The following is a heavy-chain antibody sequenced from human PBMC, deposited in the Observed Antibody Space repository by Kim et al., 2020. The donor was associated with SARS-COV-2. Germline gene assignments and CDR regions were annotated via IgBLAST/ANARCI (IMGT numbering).Heavy chain of an antibody. V-gene: IGHV3-33*01. D-gene: IGHD3-3*01. J-gene: IGHJ4*02. CDR3: ARDRARLLRFLEWFPLDY. CDR1: GFTFSSYG. CDR2: IWYDGNKK. Sequence: GGSLRLSCAASGFTFSSYGMHWVRQAPGKGLEWVAVIWYDGNKKYYAESVKGRFTISRDNSKNTLFLEMNSLRAEDTAVYYCARDRARLLRFLEWFPLDYWGQGTLVTVSS.